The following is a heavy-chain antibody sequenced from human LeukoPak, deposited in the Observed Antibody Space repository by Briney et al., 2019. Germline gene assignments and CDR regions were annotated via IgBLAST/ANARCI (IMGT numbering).Heavy chain of an antibody. CDR1: GGSFSGYY. J-gene: IGHJ4*02. Sequence: KSSETLSLTCAVYGGSFSGYYWSWIRQPPGKGLEWIGEMNHSGSTNYSPSLKSRVTMSVDTSKNQFSLKLSSVTAADTAVYYCARGSYYYDSSGRLFDYWGQGTLVTVSS. CDR3: ARGSYYYDSSGRLFDY. CDR2: MNHSGST. V-gene: IGHV4-34*01. D-gene: IGHD3-22*01.